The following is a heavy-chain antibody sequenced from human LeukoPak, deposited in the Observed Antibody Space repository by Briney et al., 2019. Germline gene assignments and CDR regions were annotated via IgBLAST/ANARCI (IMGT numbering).Heavy chain of an antibody. D-gene: IGHD6-19*01. J-gene: IGHJ4*02. CDR3: ARELYSSGWFSRRHFDY. CDR1: GGSFSGYY. CDR2: INHSGST. V-gene: IGHV4-34*01. Sequence: SETLSLTCAVYGGSFSGYYWSWIRQSPGKGLEWIGEINHSGSTNYNPSLKSRVTISVDTSKNQFSLKLSSVTAADTAVYYCARELYSSGWFSRRHFDYWGQGTLVTVSS.